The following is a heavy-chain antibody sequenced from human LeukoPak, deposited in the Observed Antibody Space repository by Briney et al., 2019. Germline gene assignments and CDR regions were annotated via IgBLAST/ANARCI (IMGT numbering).Heavy chain of an antibody. CDR3: ARLAAARHYYYYMDV. Sequence: GGSLRLSCAASGFTFSSYWMSWVRQAPGKGLEWVANIKQDGSEKYYVDSVKGRFTISRDNAKNSLYLQMNSLRAEDTAVYYCARLAAARHYYYYMDVWGKGTTVTVSS. V-gene: IGHV3-7*01. J-gene: IGHJ6*03. CDR1: GFTFSSYW. CDR2: IKQDGSEK. D-gene: IGHD6-13*01.